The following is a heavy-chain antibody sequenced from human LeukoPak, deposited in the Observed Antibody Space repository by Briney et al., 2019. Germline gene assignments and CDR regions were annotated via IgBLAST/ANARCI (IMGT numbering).Heavy chain of an antibody. CDR1: GYSFTNYW. J-gene: IGHJ3*02. Sequence: GESLKISCKGSGYSFTNYWIGWVRQMPGKGLEWMGIIYPGDSDTRYSPSFQGQVTISADKSIYTAYLQWSSLKASDTAMYYCARRGNYYDSSGYYYGDAFDIWGQGTMVIVSS. V-gene: IGHV5-51*01. CDR2: IYPGDSDT. CDR3: ARRGNYYDSSGYYYGDAFDI. D-gene: IGHD3-22*01.